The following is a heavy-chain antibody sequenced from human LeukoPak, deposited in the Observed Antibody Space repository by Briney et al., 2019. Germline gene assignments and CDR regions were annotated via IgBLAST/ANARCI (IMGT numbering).Heavy chain of an antibody. Sequence: PGGSLRLSCAASGFTFSSYGMHWVRQAPGKGLEWVAFIRYDGSNKYYADSVKGRFTISRDNSKNTLYLQMNSLRAEDTAVYYCAKGISDGYNYGAFDIWGQGTTVTVSS. V-gene: IGHV3-30*02. CDR1: GFTFSSYG. CDR2: IRYDGSNK. J-gene: IGHJ3*02. D-gene: IGHD5-24*01. CDR3: AKGISDGYNYGAFDI.